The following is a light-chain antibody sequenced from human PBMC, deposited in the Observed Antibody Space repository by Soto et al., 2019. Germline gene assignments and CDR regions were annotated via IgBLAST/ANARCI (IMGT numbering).Light chain of an antibody. CDR2: KAS. CDR1: QSSSSW. Sequence: DIQMTQSPSTLSASVGDRVTITCRASQSSSSWLAWYQQKPGKAPKLLIYKASSLESGVPSRFSGSGSGTKFTLTISSLQPDDFATYYSQQYNSYPHTFGQGTKLEIK. CDR3: QQYNSYPHT. J-gene: IGKJ2*01. V-gene: IGKV1-5*03.